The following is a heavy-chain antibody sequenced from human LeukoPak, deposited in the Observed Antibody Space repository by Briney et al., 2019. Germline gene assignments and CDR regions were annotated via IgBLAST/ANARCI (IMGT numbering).Heavy chain of an antibody. Sequence: SETLSLTCVVYGGSFSGYHWSWIRQSPGKGLEWIGEINHRGSTNYNPSLKRRVTMSLDTSKNQFSLKLTSVIAADTAVYYCARVAKHFRGGLSFYFMDVWGIGTTVTISS. J-gene: IGHJ6*03. CDR2: INHRGST. V-gene: IGHV4-34*01. D-gene: IGHD3-10*01. CDR3: ARVAKHFRGGLSFYFMDV. CDR1: GGSFSGYH.